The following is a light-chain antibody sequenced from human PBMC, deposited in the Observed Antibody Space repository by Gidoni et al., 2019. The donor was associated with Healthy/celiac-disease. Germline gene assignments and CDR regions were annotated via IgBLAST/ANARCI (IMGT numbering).Light chain of an antibody. J-gene: IGLJ2*01. CDR2: SNN. Sequence: QSVRTQPPSASGTPGQRVTITCAVSSSNIGSNTVNWYQQLPGTAPKLLIYSNNQRPSGVPYRFSGSKSGTSASLAIRGLQSEDEADYYCAAWDDSLNGPVFGGGTKLTVL. CDR3: AAWDDSLNGPV. V-gene: IGLV1-44*01. CDR1: SSNIGSNT.